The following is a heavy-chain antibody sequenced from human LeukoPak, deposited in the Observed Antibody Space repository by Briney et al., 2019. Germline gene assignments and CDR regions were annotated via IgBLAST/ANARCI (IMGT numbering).Heavy chain of an antibody. Sequence: SVKVSCKASGGTFSSYAISWVRQAPGQGLEWMGGMIPIFGTANYAQKFQGRVTITADESTSTDYMELSSLRSEDTAVYYCARTPPYQLPSDDAFDIWGQRTMVTVSS. D-gene: IGHD2-2*01. J-gene: IGHJ3*02. CDR2: MIPIFGTA. V-gene: IGHV1-69*13. CDR1: GGTFSSYA. CDR3: ARTPPYQLPSDDAFDI.